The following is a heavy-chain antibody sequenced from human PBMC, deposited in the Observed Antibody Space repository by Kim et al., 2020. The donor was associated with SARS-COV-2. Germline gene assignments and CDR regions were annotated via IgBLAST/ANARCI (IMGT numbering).Heavy chain of an antibody. Sequence: ASVKVSCKASGYSFTSFGISWVRQAPGQGLEWMGWISGYNGNTKYAQKVQGRVTMTTDTSTSTAYMELRSLRSDDTAVYYCARDYYDSSGYFYFQHWGQGTLVTVSS. D-gene: IGHD3-22*01. CDR2: ISGYNGNT. CDR3: ARDYYDSSGYFYFQH. J-gene: IGHJ1*01. CDR1: GYSFTSFG. V-gene: IGHV1-18*01.